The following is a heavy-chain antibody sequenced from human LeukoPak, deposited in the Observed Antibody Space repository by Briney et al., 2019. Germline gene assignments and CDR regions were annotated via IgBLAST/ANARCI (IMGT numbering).Heavy chain of an antibody. CDR2: ISGGSSGST. D-gene: IGHD3-16*01. J-gene: IGHJ4*02. CDR1: GFTFSDYA. V-gene: IGHV3-23*01. CDR3: ARGHWGLDC. Sequence: SGGSLRLSCAASGFTFSDYAMSWVRQAPGKGLEWLSVISGGSSGSTYYADSVTGRFTVSRDNAKNSLYLQMNSLRAEDTAVYYCARGHWGLDCWGQGTLVTVSS.